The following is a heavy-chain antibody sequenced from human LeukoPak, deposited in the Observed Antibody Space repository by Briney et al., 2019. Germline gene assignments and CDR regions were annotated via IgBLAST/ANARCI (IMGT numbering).Heavy chain of an antibody. CDR3: AKDLSGQLPNYYYGMDV. J-gene: IGHJ6*02. V-gene: IGHV3-9*01. CDR2: ISWNSYSI. Sequence: GGSLRLSCVVSGLRFDDYTMHWVRQTPGKGLEWVSGISWNSYSIGYADSVKGRFTISRDNAKNSLYLQMNSLRVEDTALYYCAKDLSGQLPNYYYGMDVWGRGTTVTVSS. CDR1: GLRFDDYT. D-gene: IGHD2-2*01.